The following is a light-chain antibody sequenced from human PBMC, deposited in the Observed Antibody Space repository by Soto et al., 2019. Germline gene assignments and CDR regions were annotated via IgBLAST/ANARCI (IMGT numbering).Light chain of an antibody. CDR3: CSYAGAYRDV. V-gene: IGLV2-11*01. Sequence: QSVLTQPRSVSGSPGQSITISCTGSTSDVGAYSFASWYQQHPGAAPKLLIHDVNKRPPGVPDRFSASKSGNTASLTLSGRQAEDEAAYFCCSYAGAYRDVYGRATKVTVL. J-gene: IGLJ1*01. CDR1: TSDVGAYSF. CDR2: DVN.